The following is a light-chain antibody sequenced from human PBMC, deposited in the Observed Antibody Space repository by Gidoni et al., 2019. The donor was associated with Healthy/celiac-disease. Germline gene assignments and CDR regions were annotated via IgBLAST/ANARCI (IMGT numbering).Light chain of an antibody. Sequence: EIVLTQSPATLSLSPGERATLSCRASQSVSSFLAWYQQKPGQAPRLLIYDTSKRATGIPSRFSGSGSGTDFSLTISSLEPEDFAVYYCQQRGNWPPTFGQGTNLEIK. CDR3: QQRGNWPPT. CDR2: DTS. V-gene: IGKV3-11*01. CDR1: QSVSSF. J-gene: IGKJ2*01.